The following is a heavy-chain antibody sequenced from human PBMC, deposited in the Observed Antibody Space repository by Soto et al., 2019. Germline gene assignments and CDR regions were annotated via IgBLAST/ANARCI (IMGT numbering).Heavy chain of an antibody. Sequence: SETLSLTCTVSGGSISSYYWSWIRQPPGKGLEWIGYIYYSGSTNYNPSLKSRVTISVDTSKNQFSLKLSSVTAADTAVYYCASMTTVTTFIDYWGQGTLVTVSS. CDR3: ASMTTVTTFIDY. CDR1: GGSISSYY. V-gene: IGHV4-59*01. D-gene: IGHD4-17*01. CDR2: IYYSGST. J-gene: IGHJ4*02.